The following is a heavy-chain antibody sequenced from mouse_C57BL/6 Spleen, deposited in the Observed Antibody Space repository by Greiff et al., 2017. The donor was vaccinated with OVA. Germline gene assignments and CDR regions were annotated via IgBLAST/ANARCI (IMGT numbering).Heavy chain of an antibody. CDR1: GFTFSSYT. CDR3: AREDGFDY. J-gene: IGHJ2*01. V-gene: IGHV5-9*01. Sequence: EVQLVESGGGLVKPGGSLKLSCAASGFTFSSYTMSWVRQTPEKRLEWVATISGGGGNTYYPDSGKGRFTISRDNAKNTLYLQMSSLRAEDTALYYCAREDGFDYWGQGTTLTVSS. CDR2: ISGGGGNT.